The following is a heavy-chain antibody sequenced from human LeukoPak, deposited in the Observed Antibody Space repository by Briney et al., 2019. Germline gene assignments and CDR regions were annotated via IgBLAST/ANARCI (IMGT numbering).Heavy chain of an antibody. D-gene: IGHD1-1*01. CDR3: ARLYLERLWFDP. Sequence: KDGESLKISCKGSGYSFTTYWIGWVRQMPGKGREWMGVINPGDSNTRYSPSFQGQVTISADKSISTAYLQWSSLKASDTAMYYCARLYLERLWFDPWGRGTLVTVSS. J-gene: IGHJ5*02. CDR2: INPGDSNT. CDR1: GYSFTTYW. V-gene: IGHV5-51*01.